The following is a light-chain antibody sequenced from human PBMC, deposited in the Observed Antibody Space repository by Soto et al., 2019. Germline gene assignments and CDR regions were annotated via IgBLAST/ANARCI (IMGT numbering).Light chain of an antibody. J-gene: IGKJ1*01. CDR3: MQYNKWPLRT. CDR2: DAS. Sequence: EIVLTQSPCTLSLSPWERSTLSCVASQSVSIKLAWYQQKPGQAPTLLIFDASARAPGTPARFSGSGSGTEFTLTINSLQSEDFGVYFCMQYNKWPLRTFGQGTKVDIK. V-gene: IGKV3-15*01. CDR1: QSVSIK.